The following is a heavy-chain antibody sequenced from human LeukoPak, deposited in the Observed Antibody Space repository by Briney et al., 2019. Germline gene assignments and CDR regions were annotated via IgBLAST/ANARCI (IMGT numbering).Heavy chain of an antibody. V-gene: IGHV4-34*01. CDR3: ARGPDSSGYLP. CDR1: GGSFRGYY. CDR2: INHSGGT. J-gene: IGHJ5*02. D-gene: IGHD3-22*01. Sequence: SETLSLTCAVYGGSFRGYYWSWIRQPPGKGLEWIGEINHSGGTNYNPSLKSRVTISVDTSKNQFSLKLSSVTAADTAVYYCARGPDSSGYLPWGQGTLVTVSS.